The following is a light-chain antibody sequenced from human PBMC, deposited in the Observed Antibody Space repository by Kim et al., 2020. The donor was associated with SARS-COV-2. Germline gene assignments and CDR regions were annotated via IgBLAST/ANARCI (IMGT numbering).Light chain of an antibody. CDR1: TSNIGSND. Sequence: GQKVAISCSGRTSNIGSNDVSWYQQFPATAPKLLIYSSDQRPSGVPDRFSGSKSGTSASLAINGLQSEDEADYYCAAWDDSLNGWVFGGGTQLTVL. J-gene: IGLJ3*02. CDR3: AAWDDSLNGWV. V-gene: IGLV1-44*01. CDR2: SSD.